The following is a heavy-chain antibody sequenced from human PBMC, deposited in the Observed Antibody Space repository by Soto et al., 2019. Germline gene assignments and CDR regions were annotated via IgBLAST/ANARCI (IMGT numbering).Heavy chain of an antibody. V-gene: IGHV3-48*02. J-gene: IGHJ3*02. Sequence: GWLRRSGTASGCTCSSYIMNWVRQAPGKGLEWVSYTSRSSRTIYYADSVKGRFTISRDNAKNSLYLQMNSLRDEDTSVYYCARESYYYDSSTFDIWGQGTLVT. D-gene: IGHD3-22*01. CDR2: TSRSSRTI. CDR1: GCTCSSYI. CDR3: ARESYYYDSSTFDI.